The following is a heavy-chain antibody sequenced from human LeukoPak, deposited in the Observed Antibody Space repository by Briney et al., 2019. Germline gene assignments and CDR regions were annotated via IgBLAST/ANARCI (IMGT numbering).Heavy chain of an antibody. J-gene: IGHJ6*03. CDR2: ISIKGGST. CDR3: ARGSDDYSKGNYYYMDV. V-gene: IGHV3-64*01. CDR1: GFTFSSYA. Sequence: PGGSLRHSCAASGFTFSSYAMHWVRQAPGKGLECVAAISIKGGSTYYANSVKGRFTISRDNSKNTLYLQMGSLRAEDMAVYYCARGSDDYSKGNYYYMDVWGKGTTVTVSS. D-gene: IGHD4-11*01.